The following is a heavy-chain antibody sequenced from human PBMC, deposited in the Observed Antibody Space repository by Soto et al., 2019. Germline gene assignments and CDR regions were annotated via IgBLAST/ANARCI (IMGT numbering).Heavy chain of an antibody. Sequence: QVQLVESGGGVVQPGGSLRLSCAASGFTFSSYAMHWVRLAPGTGLEWVAGILYDGRNKFSADSVKGRFTISRDNSQNTLYLQMNSLRPEDTAVYYCAKETSRFAVPPALDYWGQGTLVTVS. CDR2: ILYDGRNK. D-gene: IGHD2-2*01. CDR1: GFTFSSYA. J-gene: IGHJ4*02. V-gene: IGHV3-30*18. CDR3: AKETSRFAVPPALDY.